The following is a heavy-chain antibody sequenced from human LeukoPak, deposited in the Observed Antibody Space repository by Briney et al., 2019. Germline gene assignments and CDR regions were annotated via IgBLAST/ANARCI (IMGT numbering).Heavy chain of an antibody. J-gene: IGHJ4*02. V-gene: IGHV3-48*02. CDR1: GFTFSSYS. CDR3: ARDAHIVRGVNPLDY. D-gene: IGHD3-10*01. CDR2: VSYSSSTI. Sequence: GGSPRLSCAASGFTFSSYSMNWVRQAPGKGLEWISYVSYSSSTIYYADSVKGRFTISRDNAKNSLYLQMNSLRDEDTAVYYCARDAHIVRGVNPLDYWGQGTLVTVSS.